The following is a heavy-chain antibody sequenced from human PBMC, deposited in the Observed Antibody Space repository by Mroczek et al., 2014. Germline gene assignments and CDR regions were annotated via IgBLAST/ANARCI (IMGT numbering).Heavy chain of an antibody. V-gene: IGHV3-13*04. D-gene: IGHD3-16*01. CDR1: GFTFSSYD. J-gene: IGHJ3*02. CDR2: IGTAGDT. CDR3: ARVGAGLGAFDI. Sequence: VQLVESGGGLVQPGGSLRLSCAASGFTFSSYDMHRVRQATGKGLEWVSAIGTAGDTYYPGSVKGRFTISRENAKNSLYLQMNSLRAGDTAVYYCARVGAGLGAFDIWGQGTMVTVSS.